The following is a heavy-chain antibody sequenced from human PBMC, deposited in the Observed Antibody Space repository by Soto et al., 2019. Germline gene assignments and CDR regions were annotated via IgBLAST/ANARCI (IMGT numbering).Heavy chain of an antibody. V-gene: IGHV3-23*01. Sequence: PGGSVRLSCAASGFTFSNYAMSWVRQAPGKGLEWVSGISGGGDSTYYADSVEGRFTISRDNSKNTLYLQMNSLRADDTAVYYCAFSRRGYCSSTSCRDPWGQGALVTVSS. J-gene: IGHJ5*02. CDR2: ISGGGDST. CDR3: AFSRRGYCSSTSCRDP. CDR1: GFTFSNYA. D-gene: IGHD2-2*01.